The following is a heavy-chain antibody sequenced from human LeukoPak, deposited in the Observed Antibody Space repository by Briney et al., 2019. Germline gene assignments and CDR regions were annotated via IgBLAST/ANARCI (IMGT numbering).Heavy chain of an antibody. Sequence: PGRSLRLSCAASGFTFSSYAMSWVRQAPGKGLEWVSAISGSGGSTYYADSVKGRFTISRDNSKSTLYLQMNSLRAEDTAVYYCAKNRDHIAVGLFDCWGQGTLVTVSS. J-gene: IGHJ4*02. CDR2: ISGSGGST. D-gene: IGHD6-19*01. CDR1: GFTFSSYA. CDR3: AKNRDHIAVGLFDC. V-gene: IGHV3-23*01.